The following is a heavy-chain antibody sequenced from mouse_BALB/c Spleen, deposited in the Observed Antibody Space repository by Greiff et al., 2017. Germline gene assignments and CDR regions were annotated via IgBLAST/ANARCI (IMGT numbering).Heavy chain of an antibody. CDR1: GFNIKDTY. J-gene: IGHJ3*01. Sequence: VQLQQSGAELVKPGASVKLSCTASGFNIKDTYMHWVKQRPEQGLEWIGRIDPANGNTKYDPKFQGKATITADTTSNTAYLQLSSLTSEDTAVYDSARDNGNYEGAYWGQGTLVTVSA. V-gene: IGHV14-3*02. CDR2: IDPANGNT. D-gene: IGHD2-1*01. CDR3: ARDNGNYEGAY.